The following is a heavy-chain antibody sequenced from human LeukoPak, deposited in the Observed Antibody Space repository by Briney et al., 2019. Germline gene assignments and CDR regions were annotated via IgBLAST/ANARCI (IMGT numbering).Heavy chain of an antibody. D-gene: IGHD6-13*01. CDR1: GGSISSGGYY. Sequence: SETLSLTCTVSGGSISSGGYYWSWIRQPPGKGLEWIGYIYYSGSTNYNPSLKSRVTISVDTSKNQFSLKLSSVTAADTAVYYCARCAAAGTGFDYWGQGTLVTVSS. CDR3: ARCAAAGTGFDY. CDR2: IYYSGST. V-gene: IGHV4-61*08. J-gene: IGHJ4*02.